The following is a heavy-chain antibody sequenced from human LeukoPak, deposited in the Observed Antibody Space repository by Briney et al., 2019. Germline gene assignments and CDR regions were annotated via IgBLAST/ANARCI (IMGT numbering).Heavy chain of an antibody. J-gene: IGHJ4*02. CDR2: IYYSGST. CDR1: GGSINSFY. D-gene: IGHD6-13*01. V-gene: IGHV4-59*01. CDR3: ARAASSCSAPLDY. Sequence: PSETLSLTSSVSGGSINSFYWSWIRQPPGKGLEWIGYIYYSGSTGYNPSLKSRVTISVDMSKNQFSLKLSSVTAADTALYYCARAASSCSAPLDYWGQGTLATVPS.